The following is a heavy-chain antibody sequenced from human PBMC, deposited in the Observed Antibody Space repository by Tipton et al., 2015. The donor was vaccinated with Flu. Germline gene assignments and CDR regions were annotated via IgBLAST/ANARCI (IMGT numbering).Heavy chain of an antibody. CDR2: IYSSGST. D-gene: IGHD6-13*01. Sequence: LSLTCTVSGGSISNYYWGWIRQPAGKGLEWIGRIYSSGSTNYNPSLKSRVTMSVDTSKNQFSLKLSSVTAADTAVYYCARGRGAAAGNFDYWGQGTLVTVSS. V-gene: IGHV4-4*07. CDR1: GGSISNYY. CDR3: ARGRGAAAGNFDY. J-gene: IGHJ4*02.